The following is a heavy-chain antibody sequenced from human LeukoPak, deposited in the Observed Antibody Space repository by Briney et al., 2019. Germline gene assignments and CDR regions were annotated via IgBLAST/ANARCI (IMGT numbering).Heavy chain of an antibody. Sequence: ASVKVSCKASRGTFISYAISWVRQAPGQGLEWMGGIIPIFGTANYAQKFQGRVTITADESTSTAYMELSSLRSEDTAVYYCARLGSTTLHDYWGQGTLVTVSS. CDR3: ARLGSTTLHDY. J-gene: IGHJ4*02. V-gene: IGHV1-69*13. D-gene: IGHD1-26*01. CDR1: RGTFISYA. CDR2: IIPIFGTA.